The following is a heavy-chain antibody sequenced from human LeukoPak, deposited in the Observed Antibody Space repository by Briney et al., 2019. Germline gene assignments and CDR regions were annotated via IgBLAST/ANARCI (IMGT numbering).Heavy chain of an antibody. CDR3: ARDRDYGFTY. J-gene: IGHJ4*02. D-gene: IGHD4-17*01. V-gene: IGHV3-48*01. CDR2: IGGTHDTI. Sequence: PGGSLRLSCAASGVTFSTCSMNWVRQGPGKGLEWISYIGGTHDTIIYADSVKGRFTISRDNAKNSLFLQMNSLRAEDTAVYYCARDRDYGFTYWGQGTLVTVSS. CDR1: GVTFSTCS.